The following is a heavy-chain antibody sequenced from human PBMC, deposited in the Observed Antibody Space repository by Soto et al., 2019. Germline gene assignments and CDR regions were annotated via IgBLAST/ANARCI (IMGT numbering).Heavy chain of an antibody. D-gene: IGHD3-9*01. V-gene: IGHV4-34*01. J-gene: IGHJ6*02. CDR3: ARARLVTSHYYYYGMDV. CDR2: INHSGST. CDR1: GGSFSGYY. Sequence: SETLSLTCAVYGGSFSGYYWSWIRQPPGKGLEWIGEINHSGSTNYNPSLKSRVTISVETSKNQFSLKLSSVTAADTAVYYCARARLVTSHYYYYGMDVWGQGTTVTVSS.